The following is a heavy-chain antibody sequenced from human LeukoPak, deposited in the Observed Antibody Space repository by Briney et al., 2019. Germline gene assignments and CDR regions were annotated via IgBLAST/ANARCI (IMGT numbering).Heavy chain of an antibody. CDR3: TKDRRGPAAGTWYFDS. CDR2: TSSSSAYT. Sequence: PGGSLRLSCAASGFTFSSFSMIWVRQAPGKGLEWVSSTSSSSAYTFYAESGKGRFTISRDNSKNTVYLQLNSLRAGDTAIYYCTKDRRGPAAGTWYFDSWGQGTLVTVSS. D-gene: IGHD6-13*01. CDR1: GFTFSSFS. V-gene: IGHV3-21*04. J-gene: IGHJ4*02.